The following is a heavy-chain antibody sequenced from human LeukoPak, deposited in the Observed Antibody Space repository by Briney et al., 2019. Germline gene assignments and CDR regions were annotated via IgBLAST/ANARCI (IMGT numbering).Heavy chain of an antibody. D-gene: IGHD6-19*01. J-gene: IGHJ4*02. CDR1: GFTFSSYW. CDR2: IKNDGSET. Sequence: GGSLRLSCAASGFTFSSYWMNWARQAPGKGLEWVGHIKNDGSETYYLDSLKGRFSISRDNTNNALYLQMNSLRVEDTAVYYCVKNDGWFHLAQWGQATLVTVSS. V-gene: IGHV3-7*03. CDR3: VKNDGWFHLAQ.